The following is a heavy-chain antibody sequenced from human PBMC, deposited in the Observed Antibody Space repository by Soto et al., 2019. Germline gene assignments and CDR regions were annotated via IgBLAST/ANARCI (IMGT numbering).Heavy chain of an antibody. CDR3: AKSGPTSYYDFWSGYYPVRYFDY. CDR2: ISGSGGST. CDR1: GFTFSSYA. D-gene: IGHD3-3*01. J-gene: IGHJ4*02. Sequence: GGSLRLSCAASGFTFSSYAMSWVRQAPGKGLEWVSAISGSGGSTYHADSVKGRFTISRDNSKNTLYLQMNSLRAEDTAVYYCAKSGPTSYYDFWSGYYPVRYFDYWGQGTLVTVSS. V-gene: IGHV3-23*01.